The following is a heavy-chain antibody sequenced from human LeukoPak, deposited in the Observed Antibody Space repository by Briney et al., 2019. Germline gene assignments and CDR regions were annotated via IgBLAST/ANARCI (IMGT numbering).Heavy chain of an antibody. CDR1: GFTFSSYW. CDR2: INTDGSST. Sequence: PGGSLRLSCAVSGFTFSSYWMHWVRQAPGKGLVWVSRINTDGSSTSYADSVKGRFTISRDNAKNTLYLQMNSLRAEDTAVYYCAKVDNPYSSGWYNDAFDIWGQGTMVTVSS. CDR3: AKVDNPYSSGWYNDAFDI. D-gene: IGHD6-19*01. V-gene: IGHV3-74*01. J-gene: IGHJ3*02.